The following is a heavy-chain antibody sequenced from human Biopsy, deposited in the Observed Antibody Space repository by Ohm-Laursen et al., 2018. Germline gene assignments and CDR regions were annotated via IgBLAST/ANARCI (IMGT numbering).Heavy chain of an antibody. CDR3: ARDTGTMVRGVLYQ. D-gene: IGHD3-10*01. V-gene: IGHV3-33*01. J-gene: IGHJ4*02. Sequence: SLRLSFLAPGFTFSSYRMYWVRQAPGKGLEWVAVVWHDGSREYYADSVEGRFTISGDNAKNSLYLHMNSLRTEDSAFYYCARDTGTMVRGVLYQWGQGTQVTVSS. CDR2: VWHDGSRE. CDR1: GFTFSSYR.